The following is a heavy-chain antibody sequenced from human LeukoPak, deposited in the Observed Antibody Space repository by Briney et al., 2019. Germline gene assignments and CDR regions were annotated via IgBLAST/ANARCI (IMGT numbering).Heavy chain of an antibody. D-gene: IGHD6-13*01. J-gene: IGHJ4*02. CDR2: IYYSGST. CDR1: GGSISSSSYY. Sequence: SETLSLTCTVSGGSISSSSYYWGWIRQPPGKGLEWIGSIYYSGSTYYNPSLKSRVTISVDTSKNQFSLKLSSVTAADTAVYYCARLARNQYRKLVPFEFADLDFDYWGQGTLVTVSS. V-gene: IGHV4-39*01. CDR3: ARLARNQYRKLVPFEFADLDFDY.